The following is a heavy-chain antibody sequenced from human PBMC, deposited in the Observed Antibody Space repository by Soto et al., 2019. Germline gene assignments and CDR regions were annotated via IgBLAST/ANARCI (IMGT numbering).Heavy chain of an antibody. CDR2: INPNSGGT. J-gene: IGHJ4*02. V-gene: IGHV1-2*04. CDR1: GYTFTGYY. Sequence: ASVKVSCKASGYTFTGYYMHWVRQAPGQGLEWMGWINPNSGGTNYAQKFQGWVTMTRDTSISTAYMELSRLRSDDTAVYYCARVLSYDSSDYFDYWGQGTLVTVSS. CDR3: ARVLSYDSSDYFDY. D-gene: IGHD3-22*01.